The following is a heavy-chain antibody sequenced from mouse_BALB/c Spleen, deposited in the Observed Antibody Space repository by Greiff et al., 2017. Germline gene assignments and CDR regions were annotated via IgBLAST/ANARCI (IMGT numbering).Heavy chain of an antibody. Sequence: EVKLVESGPGLVKPSQSLSLTCTVTGYSITSDYAWNWIRQFPGNKLEWMGYISYSGSTSYNPSLKSRISITRDTSKNQFFLQLNSVTTEDTATYYCARFYGYDLSYAMDYWGQGTSVTVSS. CDR2: ISYSGST. D-gene: IGHD2-2*01. CDR1: GYSITSDYA. CDR3: ARFYGYDLSYAMDY. J-gene: IGHJ4*01. V-gene: IGHV3-2*02.